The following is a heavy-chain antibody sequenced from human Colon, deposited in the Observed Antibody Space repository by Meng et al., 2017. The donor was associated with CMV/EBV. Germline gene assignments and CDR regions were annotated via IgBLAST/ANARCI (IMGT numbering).Heavy chain of an antibody. CDR3: ARVELYSYYYAMDV. D-gene: IGHD1-1*01. CDR1: GVSITSSY. V-gene: IGHV4-59*01. Sequence: SETLSLTCTVSGVSITSSYWSWIRQPPGKGLEWIGYIYYTGRTNYKSSLKSRVTISLDMSKNQFSLYLSSVTAADTAVYYCARVELYSYYYAMDVWGQGTTVTVSS. J-gene: IGHJ6*02. CDR2: IYYTGRT.